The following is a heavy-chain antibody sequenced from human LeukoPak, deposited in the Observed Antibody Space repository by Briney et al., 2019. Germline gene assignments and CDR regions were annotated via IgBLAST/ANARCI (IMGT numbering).Heavy chain of an antibody. CDR3: AVSFYYYYMDV. D-gene: IGHD1-7*01. Sequence: TGGSLRLSCAASGFTFSSYAMSWVRQAPGKGLEWVSAVSGSAGSTYYADSVKGRFTISRDNSKNTLYLQMNSLRAEDTVVYYCAVSFYYYYMDVWGKGTTVTVSS. CDR1: GFTFSSYA. V-gene: IGHV3-23*01. J-gene: IGHJ6*03. CDR2: VSGSAGST.